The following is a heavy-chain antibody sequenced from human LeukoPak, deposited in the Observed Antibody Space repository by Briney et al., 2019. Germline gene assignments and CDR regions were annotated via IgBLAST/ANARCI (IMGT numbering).Heavy chain of an antibody. V-gene: IGHV4-34*01. CDR2: INHSGST. CDR1: GGSFSGYY. CDR3: ARAGDFWSGPPFDY. Sequence: TSETLSLTCAVYGGSFSGYYWSWIRQPPGKGLEWIGEINHSGSTNYNPSLKSRVTISVDTSKNQFSLKLSSVTAADTAVYYCARAGDFWSGPPFDYWGQGTLVTVSS. D-gene: IGHD3-3*01. J-gene: IGHJ4*02.